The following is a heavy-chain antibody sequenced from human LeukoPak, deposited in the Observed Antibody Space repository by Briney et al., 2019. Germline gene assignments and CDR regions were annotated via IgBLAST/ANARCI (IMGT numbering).Heavy chain of an antibody. V-gene: IGHV4-59*01. CDR2: IYHSGST. Sequence: SETLSLTCTVAGGSIVNYYWNWIRQPPGKGLEWIGYIYHSGSTNYNPSLKSRVTISVDTSKSQFYLQLSSVTAADTAIYYCARADSSTWSFPFDYWGHGTLVTVSS. CDR3: ARADSSTWSFPFDY. D-gene: IGHD6-13*01. J-gene: IGHJ4*01. CDR1: GGSIVNYY.